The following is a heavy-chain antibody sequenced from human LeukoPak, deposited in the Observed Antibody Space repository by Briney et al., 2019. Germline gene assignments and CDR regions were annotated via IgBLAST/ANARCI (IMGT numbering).Heavy chain of an antibody. CDR2: ISSSVSTI. V-gene: IGHV3-48*03. Sequence: GGSLRLSCAASGFTFSSYEMNWVRQAPGKGLGWVSYISSSVSTIYYADSVKGRFTISRDNAKNSLYLQMSSLRAEDTAVYYCARDLRYSYGKLPFDYWGQGTLVTVSS. J-gene: IGHJ4*02. D-gene: IGHD5-18*01. CDR3: ARDLRYSYGKLPFDY. CDR1: GFTFSSYE.